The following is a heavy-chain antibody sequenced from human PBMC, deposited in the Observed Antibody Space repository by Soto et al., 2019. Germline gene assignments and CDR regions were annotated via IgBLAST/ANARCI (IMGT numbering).Heavy chain of an antibody. Sequence: QVQLLESGGGLVKPGGSLRLSCAASGFIFRDFYMSWIRQVPGKGLEWLSKISSSSSYTDYADSVKGRFTISRDNAKNSLYLQLSSLRAEDTAVYYCAGDRGGGSIFGGNDGMDVWGQGTTVTVSS. CDR3: AGDRGGGSIFGGNDGMDV. J-gene: IGHJ6*02. V-gene: IGHV3-11*06. CDR2: ISSSSSYT. CDR1: GFIFRDFY. D-gene: IGHD3-3*01.